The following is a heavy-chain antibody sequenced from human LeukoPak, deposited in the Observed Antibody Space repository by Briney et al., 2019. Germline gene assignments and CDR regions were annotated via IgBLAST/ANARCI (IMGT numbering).Heavy chain of an antibody. CDR3: AKGTNLEWLSHFDY. CDR2: IYSGGSA. Sequence: PGGSLRLSCAASGFTVSSNYMSWVRQAPGKGLEWVSVIYSGGSAYYADSVKGRFTISRDNSKNTLYLQMNSLRAEDTAVYYCAKGTNLEWLSHFDYWGQGTLVTVSS. V-gene: IGHV3-53*01. J-gene: IGHJ4*02. CDR1: GFTVSSNY. D-gene: IGHD3-3*01.